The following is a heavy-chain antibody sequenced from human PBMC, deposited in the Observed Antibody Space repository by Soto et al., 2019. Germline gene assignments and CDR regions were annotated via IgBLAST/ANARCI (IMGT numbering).Heavy chain of an antibody. CDR2: INAGNGNT. J-gene: IGHJ4*02. V-gene: IGHV1-3*01. Sequence: ASVKVSCKASGYTFTSYAMHWVRQAPGQRLEWMGWINAGNGNTKYSQKFQGRVTITRDTSASTAYMELSSLRSEDTAVYYCARGRTYYNWNYIGYWGQGTLVTVSS. CDR1: GYTFTSYA. CDR3: ARGRTYYNWNYIGY. D-gene: IGHD1-20*01.